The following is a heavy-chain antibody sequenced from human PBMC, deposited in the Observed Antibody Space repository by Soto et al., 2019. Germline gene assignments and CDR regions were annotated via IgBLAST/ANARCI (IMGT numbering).Heavy chain of an antibody. CDR1: GFTFSSSS. V-gene: IGHV3-48*02. CDR3: AGGGYSHGYDWFDP. CDR2: ITDSSSTI. D-gene: IGHD5-18*01. J-gene: IGHJ5*02. Sequence: EVQLVESGGGLVQPGGSLRLSCAASGFTFSSSSMNWVRQAPGKGLEWVSFITDSSSTIYYADSVEGRFTVSRDNAKNSLYLQMNSLRDEDTAVYYCAGGGYSHGYDWFDPWGQGTLVTVSS.